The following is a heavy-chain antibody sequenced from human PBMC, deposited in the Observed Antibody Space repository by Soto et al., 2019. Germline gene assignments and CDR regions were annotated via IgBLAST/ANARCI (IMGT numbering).Heavy chain of an antibody. Sequence: ETLSLTCTVSGGSISSYYWSWIRQPPGKGLEWIGYIYYSGSTNYNPSLKSRVTISVDTSKNQFSLKLSSVTAADTAVYYCARDSGTEFDYWGQGTLVTVSS. J-gene: IGHJ4*02. V-gene: IGHV4-59*01. D-gene: IGHD3-10*01. CDR2: IYYSGST. CDR1: GGSISSYY. CDR3: ARDSGTEFDY.